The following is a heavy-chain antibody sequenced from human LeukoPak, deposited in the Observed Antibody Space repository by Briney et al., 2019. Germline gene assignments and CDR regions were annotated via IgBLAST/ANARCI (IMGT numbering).Heavy chain of an antibody. Sequence: PSETLSLTCTVSGGSINAFYWSVIRQLAGKGLEWIGRVYSTGSANYNPSLKTRVTMSVDKSKSQFSLSLTSVTAADTAVYYCSRGSGSHFPFEYWGLGTLVTVSS. V-gene: IGHV4-4*07. D-gene: IGHD1-26*01. CDR1: GGSINAFY. CDR2: VYSTGSA. J-gene: IGHJ4*02. CDR3: SRGSGSHFPFEY.